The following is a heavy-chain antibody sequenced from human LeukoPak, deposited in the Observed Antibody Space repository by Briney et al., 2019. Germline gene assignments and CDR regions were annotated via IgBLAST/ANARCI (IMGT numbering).Heavy chain of an antibody. CDR3: ARGPIAVAGTPSIYQH. J-gene: IGHJ1*01. Sequence: GGCLRLSCVASGFTFSTYWMHWVRQAPGKGLEWVAVMWSDGSIKYYADSVKGRFTISRGNSRNTLYLEMNSLRAEDTAVYYCARGPIAVAGTPSIYQHWGQGTLVTV. V-gene: IGHV3-33*08. CDR2: MWSDGSIK. CDR1: GFTFSTYW. D-gene: IGHD6-19*01.